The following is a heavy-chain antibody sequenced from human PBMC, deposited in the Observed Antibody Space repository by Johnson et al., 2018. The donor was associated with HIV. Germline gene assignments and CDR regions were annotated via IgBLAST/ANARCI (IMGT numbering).Heavy chain of an antibody. Sequence: VQLVESGGGVVRPGGSLRLSCAASGFTFDDYGMSWVRQAPGKGLEWVSGISGSGGSTYYADSVKGRFTISRDNSKNTLYLQMNSLRAEDTAVYYCAKDFDGAYDAFDIWGQGTMVTVSS. CDR2: ISGSGGST. D-gene: IGHD3-9*01. CDR3: AKDFDGAYDAFDI. CDR1: GFTFDDYG. J-gene: IGHJ3*02. V-gene: IGHV3-23*04.